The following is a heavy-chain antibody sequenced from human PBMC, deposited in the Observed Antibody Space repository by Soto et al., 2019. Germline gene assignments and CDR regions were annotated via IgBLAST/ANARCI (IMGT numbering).Heavy chain of an antibody. CDR1: VFSLSTSALG. J-gene: IGHJ5*02. CDR3: GYVYYNSGRWDA. CDR2: IYWYDDN. Sequence: ITLKESGPTLVKPTQTLTLTCTFSVFSLSTSALGVGWIPQPPGTALEWLALIYWYDDNRYSPSLKSRLTITKYASKNHLVLTMTNMYPVETATYYCGYVYYNSGRWDAWGKGTLVIVSS. D-gene: IGHD3-10*01. V-gene: IGHV2-5*01.